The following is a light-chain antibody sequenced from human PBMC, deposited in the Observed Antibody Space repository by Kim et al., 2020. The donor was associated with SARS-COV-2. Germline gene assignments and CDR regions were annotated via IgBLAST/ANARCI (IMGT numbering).Light chain of an antibody. CDR2: AAS. Sequence: SASVGDRVILTCRASQHIGSWLAWYQQKPGKAPELLIAAASTLHSGVPARFSGSGSGTDFTLTITSLQPEDFATYYCQQANSFPYTFGQGTKLEI. V-gene: IGKV1D-12*01. CDR1: QHIGSW. J-gene: IGKJ2*01. CDR3: QQANSFPYT.